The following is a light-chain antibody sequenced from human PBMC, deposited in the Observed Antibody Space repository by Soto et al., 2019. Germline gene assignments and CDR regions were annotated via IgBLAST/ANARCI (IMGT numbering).Light chain of an antibody. CDR1: QSISTF. V-gene: IGKV1-39*01. J-gene: IGKJ1*01. Sequence: DIQMTQSPSSLSASVGDRVTISCRASQSISTFLNWYQQKPGKAPKLLLYGTSSLGSGVPSRFSGSGSGTDFTLTIISLHPEDFATYYCQQSFRTPPAFGQGTKVEIK. CDR2: GTS. CDR3: QQSFRTPPA.